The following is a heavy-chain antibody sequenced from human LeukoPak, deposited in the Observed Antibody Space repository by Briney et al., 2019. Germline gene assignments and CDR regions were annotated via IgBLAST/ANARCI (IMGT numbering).Heavy chain of an antibody. CDR3: ATVAYYYGSGSYYPYNWFDP. J-gene: IGHJ5*02. D-gene: IGHD3-10*01. CDR2: FDPEDGET. Sequence: GASVKVSCKVSGYTLTELSMHWVRQAPGKGLEWMGGFDPEDGETIYAQKFQGRVTMTEDTSTDTAYMELSSLRSEDTALYYCATVAYYYGSGSYYPYNWFDPWGQGTLVTVSS. V-gene: IGHV1-24*01. CDR1: GYTLTELS.